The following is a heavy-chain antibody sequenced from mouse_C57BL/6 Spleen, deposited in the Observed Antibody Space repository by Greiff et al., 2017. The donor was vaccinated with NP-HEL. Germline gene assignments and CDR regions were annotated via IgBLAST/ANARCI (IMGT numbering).Heavy chain of an antibody. V-gene: IGHV5-4*03. Sequence: EVNLVESGGGLVKPGGSLKLSCAASGFTFSSYAMSWVRQTPEKRLEWVATISDGGSYTYYPDNVKGRFTISRDNAKNNLYLQMSHLKSEDTAMYYCARGGIYYYGSSYSFDYWGQGTTLTVSS. CDR1: GFTFSSYA. D-gene: IGHD1-1*01. CDR2: ISDGGSYT. CDR3: ARGGIYYYGSSYSFDY. J-gene: IGHJ2*01.